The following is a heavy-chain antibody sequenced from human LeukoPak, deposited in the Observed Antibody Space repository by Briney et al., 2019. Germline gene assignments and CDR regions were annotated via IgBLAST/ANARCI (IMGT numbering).Heavy chain of an antibody. V-gene: IGHV3-23*01. CDR3: AKDGSWGDYYFYFYIDV. CDR2: ISASGHYT. J-gene: IGHJ6*03. CDR1: GFTFSNSA. D-gene: IGHD3-16*01. Sequence: GGSLRLSCEASGFTFSNSAMSWVRQAPGKGLEWVSGISASGHYTYNADSAKGRFTISRDNSKNTLYLQMDSLRAEDTALYFCAKDGSWGDYYFYFYIDVWGKGTTVTVSS.